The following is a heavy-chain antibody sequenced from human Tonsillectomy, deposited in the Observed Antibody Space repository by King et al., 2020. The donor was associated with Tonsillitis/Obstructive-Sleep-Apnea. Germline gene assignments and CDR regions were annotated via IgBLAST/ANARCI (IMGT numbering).Heavy chain of an antibody. CDR2: ISAYNGDT. CDR1: GYTFTSYG. CDR3: ARDSMSHYFDSSSYYTFDY. V-gene: IGHV1-18*01. J-gene: IGHJ4*02. D-gene: IGHD3-22*01. Sequence: QLVQSGAEVKKSGASVKVSCKASGYTFTSYGISWVRQAPGQGLEWMGWISAYNGDTNYAQKLQGRVTMTTDPSTSTAYMELRSLRSDDTAVYYCARDSMSHYFDSSSYYTFDYWGQGTLVTVSS.